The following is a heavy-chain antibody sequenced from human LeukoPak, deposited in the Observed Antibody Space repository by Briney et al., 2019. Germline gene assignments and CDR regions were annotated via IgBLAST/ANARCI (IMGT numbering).Heavy chain of an antibody. D-gene: IGHD2-8*01. V-gene: IGHV3-23*01. CDR1: GFTFSNYA. Sequence: GGSLRLSCAASGFTFSNYAISWVRQAPGKGLEWVSAITASGVITYYADPVTGRFTISRDNSRNTLDLQMNSLRAEDTAVYYCARELKVGRSTTGFDYWGQGALVTASS. J-gene: IGHJ4*02. CDR3: ARELKVGRSTTGFDY. CDR2: ITASGVIT.